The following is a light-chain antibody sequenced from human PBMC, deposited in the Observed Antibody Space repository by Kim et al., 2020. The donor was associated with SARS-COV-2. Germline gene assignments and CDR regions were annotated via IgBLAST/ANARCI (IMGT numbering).Light chain of an antibody. Sequence: EIVLTQSPGTLSLSPGERATLSCRASHRVSSNYLAWYQQKPGQAPRLLIYGASSRATGIPDRFSGSGSGTDFTLTISRLEPEDFAVFYCQRYGSSPLTFGGGTKVDIK. CDR2: GAS. CDR1: HRVSSNY. V-gene: IGKV3-20*01. J-gene: IGKJ4*01. CDR3: QRYGSSPLT.